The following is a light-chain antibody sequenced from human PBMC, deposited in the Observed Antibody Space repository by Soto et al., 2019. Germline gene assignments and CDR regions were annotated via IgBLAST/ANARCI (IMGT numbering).Light chain of an antibody. Sequence: DIQMTQSPSSLSASVGDRVTITCRASQSIRSDLNWYQQKPGKAPKLLIYAASSLQSGAPSRFSGGGSGTDFTLTISSLQPEDFAVYYCQQYDSSPLTFGGGTKVDIK. V-gene: IGKV1-17*01. CDR3: QQYDSSPLT. J-gene: IGKJ4*01. CDR2: AAS. CDR1: QSIRSD.